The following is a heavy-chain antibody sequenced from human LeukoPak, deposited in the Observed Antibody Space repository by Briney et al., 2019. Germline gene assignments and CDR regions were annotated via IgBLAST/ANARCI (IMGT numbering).Heavy chain of an antibody. CDR2: TYYRSKWYN. V-gene: IGHV6-1*01. CDR3: ARSLLGAVAGTIAYFDY. J-gene: IGHJ4*02. CDR1: GDSVSSNSAA. Sequence: SQTLSLTCAISGDSVSSNSAAWNWIRQSPSRGLEWLGRTYYRSKWYNDYAVPVKSRITINPDTSKNQFSLQLNSVTPEDTAVYYCARSLLGAVAGTIAYFDYWGQGTLVTVSS. D-gene: IGHD6-19*01.